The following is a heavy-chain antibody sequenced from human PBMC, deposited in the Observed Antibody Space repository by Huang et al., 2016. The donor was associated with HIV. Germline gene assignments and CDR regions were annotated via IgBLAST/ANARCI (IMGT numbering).Heavy chain of an antibody. D-gene: IGHD2-8*02. V-gene: IGHV3-53*01. CDR3: AKEGDTGAALGY. CDR1: GFTVSTNY. CDR2: IYSGGTT. Sequence: EVQLVESGGGLIQPGGSLRFSCAASGFTVSTNYMTWVRKAPGTGLEWVLRIYSGGTTYYADSVKGRFTISRDDSENTLYLHMTSLRAGDTAVYYCAKEGDTGAALGYWGQGTLVTVS. J-gene: IGHJ4*02.